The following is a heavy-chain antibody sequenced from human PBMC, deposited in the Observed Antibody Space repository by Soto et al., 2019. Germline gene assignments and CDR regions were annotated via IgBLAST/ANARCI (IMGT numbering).Heavy chain of an antibody. D-gene: IGHD2-15*01. V-gene: IGHV3-33*01. J-gene: IGHJ4*02. CDR2: IWFDGSNK. CDR1: GFTFSSYA. CDR3: ARGQLPAATTDFDF. Sequence: QVHLVESGGGVVQPGGSLRLSCAASGFTFSSYAIHWVRQAPGKGLEWVAIIWFDGSNKYYADSVKGRFSISRDNSKNTLFLQVDSLRAEDTSVDYCARGQLPAATTDFDFCGQGTLVIVSS.